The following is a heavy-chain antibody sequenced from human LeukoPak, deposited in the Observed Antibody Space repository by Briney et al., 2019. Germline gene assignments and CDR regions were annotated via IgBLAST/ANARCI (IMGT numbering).Heavy chain of an antibody. V-gene: IGHV3-23*01. J-gene: IGHJ4*02. CDR3: AKVNYYGSGSYYNLGGHVDY. Sequence: GGSLRLSCAASGFTFSSYAMSWVRQAPGKGLEWVSAIRGSGGSTYYADSVKGRFTISRDNSKNTLYLQMNSLRAEDTAVYYCAKVNYYGSGSYYNLGGHVDYWGQGTLVTVSS. CDR1: GFTFSSYA. CDR2: IRGSGGST. D-gene: IGHD3-10*01.